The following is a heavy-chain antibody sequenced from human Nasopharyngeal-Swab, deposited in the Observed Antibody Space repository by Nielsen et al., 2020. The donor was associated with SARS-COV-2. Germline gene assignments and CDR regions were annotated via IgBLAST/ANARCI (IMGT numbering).Heavy chain of an antibody. D-gene: IGHD3-10*01. CDR2: ISGSGGSI. J-gene: IGHJ4*02. CDR3: AKAPRYYFGSGSFYFEY. CDR1: GFTLRSFA. V-gene: IGHV3-23*01. Sequence: GESLKISCAASGFTLRSFAMRWVRQAPGKGLEWVSSISGSGGSIYYADSVKGRFTISRDNSKNTLYLQMSSLRAEDTAVYYCAKAPRYYFGSGSFYFEYWGQGTLVTVSA.